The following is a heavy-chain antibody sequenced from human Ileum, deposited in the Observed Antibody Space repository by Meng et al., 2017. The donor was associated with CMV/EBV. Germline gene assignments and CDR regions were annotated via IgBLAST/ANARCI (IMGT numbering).Heavy chain of an antibody. V-gene: IGHV3-23*01. D-gene: IGHD2-15*01. CDR1: GFTFSSYA. CDR2: ISGSGDST. Sequence: GESLKISCAASGFTFSSYAMSWVRQAPGKGLEWVSVISGSGDSTYYADSVKGRFTISRDNSKNTLYLQVDSLRAEDTAVYYCARDSGRYCSGGSCYSPDWGQGTLVTVSS. J-gene: IGHJ4*02. CDR3: ARDSGRYCSGGSCYSPD.